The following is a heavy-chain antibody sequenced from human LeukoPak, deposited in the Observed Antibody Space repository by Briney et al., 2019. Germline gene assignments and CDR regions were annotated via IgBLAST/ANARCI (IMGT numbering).Heavy chain of an antibody. CDR2: IYYSGSA. D-gene: IGHD2-2*01. CDR3: ARAPRVVPAAVYYYYYYVDV. V-gene: IGHV4-31*03. J-gene: IGHJ6*03. Sequence: SQTLSLTCTVSGGSISSGGYYWSWIRQHPGKGLEWIGYIYYSGSAYYNPSLKSRVTISVDTSKNQFSLKLSSVTAADTAVYYCARAPRVVPAAVYYYYYYVDVWGKGTTVTVSS. CDR1: GGSISSGGYY.